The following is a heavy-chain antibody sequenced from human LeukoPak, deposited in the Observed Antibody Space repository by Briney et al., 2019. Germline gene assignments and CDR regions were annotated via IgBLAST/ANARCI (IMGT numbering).Heavy chain of an antibody. V-gene: IGHV3-66*04. CDR3: ARHNTGYSDSSGGYYFDH. CDR1: GFTVSSNY. J-gene: IGHJ4*02. D-gene: IGHD6-19*01. Sequence: GGSLRLSCAASGFTVSSNYMSWVRQAPGKGLEWVSVIYSGGSTYYADSVKGRFTISRDNSKNTLYLQMNSLRAEDTAVYYCARHNTGYSDSSGGYYFDHWGQGTLVTVSS. CDR2: IYSGGST.